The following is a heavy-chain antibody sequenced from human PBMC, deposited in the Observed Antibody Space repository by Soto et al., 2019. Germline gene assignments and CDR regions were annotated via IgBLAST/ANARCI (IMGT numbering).Heavy chain of an antibody. Sequence: QAQLVESGGGVVQPGRSLRLSCAASGFTFSSYGMHWVRQAPGKGLEWVAVISYDGSNKYYADSVKGRFTISRDNSKNTLYLQINSLIAEDTAVYYCAKEKGELVLYYYYGMDVWGQGTTVTVSS. CDR2: ISYDGSNK. CDR1: GFTFSSYG. J-gene: IGHJ6*02. D-gene: IGHD6-6*01. CDR3: AKEKGELVLYYYYGMDV. V-gene: IGHV3-30*18.